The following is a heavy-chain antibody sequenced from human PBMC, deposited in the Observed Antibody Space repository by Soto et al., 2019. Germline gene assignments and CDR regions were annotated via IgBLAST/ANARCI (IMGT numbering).Heavy chain of an antibody. CDR2: MNPNTGNT. CDR1: GYSFINYD. J-gene: IGHJ4*02. V-gene: IGHV1-8*01. CDR3: ARGQVRVADFDH. Sequence: QVQLVQSGAEVKKPGASVKVSCKASGYSFINYDINWVRQATGQGLEWMGWMNPNTGNTGYAQKFQGRVTMTRTASISTAYMELSSLTSEDTAVYCCARGQVRVADFDHWGQGTLVAVSS. D-gene: IGHD3-3*01.